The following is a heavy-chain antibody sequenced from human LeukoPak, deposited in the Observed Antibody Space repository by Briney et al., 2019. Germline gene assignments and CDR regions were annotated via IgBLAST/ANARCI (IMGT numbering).Heavy chain of an antibody. D-gene: IGHD6-6*01. J-gene: IGHJ4*02. CDR3: ASSSRYSSSSGDY. V-gene: IGHV3-33*01. CDR2: IWFDGSKK. Sequence: PGGSLRLSCAASGFTFSTYGVHWVRQAPGKGLEGVAVIWFDGSKKYYADSVKGRFTISRDNSKNTLYLQMNNLRAEDTAVYYCASSSRYSSSSGDYWGQGTLVTVSS. CDR1: GFTFSTYG.